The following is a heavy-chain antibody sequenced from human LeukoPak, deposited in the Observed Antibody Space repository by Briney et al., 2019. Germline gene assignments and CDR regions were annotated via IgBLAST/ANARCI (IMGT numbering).Heavy chain of an antibody. D-gene: IGHD3-22*01. V-gene: IGHV1-8*02. CDR2: MNPNSGNT. Sequence: ASVKVSCKASGYTFTSYYMHWVRRATGQGLEWMGWMNPNSGNTGYAQKFQGRVTMTRNTSISTAYMELSSLRSEDTAVYYCARGYYYDSSGSNWFDPWGQGTLVTVSS. CDR3: ARGYYYDSSGSNWFDP. J-gene: IGHJ5*02. CDR1: GYTFTSYY.